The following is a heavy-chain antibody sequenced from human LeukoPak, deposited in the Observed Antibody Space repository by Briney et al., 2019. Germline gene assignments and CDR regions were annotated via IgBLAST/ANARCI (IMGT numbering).Heavy chain of an antibody. CDR2: INPNSGAT. CDR3: ARSRITTIPNFDY. V-gene: IGHV1-2*02. J-gene: IGHJ4*02. Sequence: ASVKASCKASGYTFTGYYLHWVRQAPGQGLEWMGWINPNSGATNNAQSFQGRVTVSRDTSISTAYMELSKVTSDDTGVYYCARSRITTIPNFDYWGQGALVTVSS. D-gene: IGHD3-22*01. CDR1: GYTFTGYY.